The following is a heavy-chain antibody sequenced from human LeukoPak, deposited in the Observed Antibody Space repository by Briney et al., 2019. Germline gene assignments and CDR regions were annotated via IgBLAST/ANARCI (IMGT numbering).Heavy chain of an antibody. J-gene: IGHJ4*02. CDR1: GFTFSSYG. D-gene: IGHD3-10*01. CDR3: ARDLMVRGVLFDY. Sequence: GGSLRLSCAASGFTFSSYGMHWVRQAPGKGLEWVAVIWYDGSNKYYADSVKGRFTISRDNSKNTLYLQMNSLRAEDTAVHYCARDLMVRGVLFDYWGQGTLVTVSS. V-gene: IGHV3-33*01. CDR2: IWYDGSNK.